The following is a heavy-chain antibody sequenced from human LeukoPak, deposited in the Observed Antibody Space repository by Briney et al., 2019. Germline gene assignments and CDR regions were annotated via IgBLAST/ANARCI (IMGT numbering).Heavy chain of an antibody. Sequence: TSETLSLTCTVSGGSISSYYWSWIRQPPGKGLEWIGYIYYSGSTNYNPSLKSRVTISVDTSKNQFSLKLSSVTAADTAVYYCAKAAGLYYFDYWGQGTLVTVSS. CDR3: AKAAGLYYFDY. V-gene: IGHV4-59*01. J-gene: IGHJ4*02. CDR2: IYYSGST. CDR1: GGSISSYY. D-gene: IGHD6-13*01.